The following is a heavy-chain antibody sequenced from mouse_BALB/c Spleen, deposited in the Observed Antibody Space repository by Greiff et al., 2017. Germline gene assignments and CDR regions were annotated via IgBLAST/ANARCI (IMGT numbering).Heavy chain of an antibody. CDR2: IYPGSGST. CDR1: GYTFTDYV. V-gene: IGHV1-77*01. D-gene: IGHD2-1*01. CDR3: AREGDYGNYYFDY. J-gene: IGHJ2*01. Sequence: VKLVESGPELVKPGASVKMSCKASGYTFTDYVISWVKQRTGQGLEWIGEIYPGSGSTYYNEKFKGKATLTADKSSNTAYMQLSSLTSEDSAVYFCAREGDYGNYYFDYWGQGTTLTVSS.